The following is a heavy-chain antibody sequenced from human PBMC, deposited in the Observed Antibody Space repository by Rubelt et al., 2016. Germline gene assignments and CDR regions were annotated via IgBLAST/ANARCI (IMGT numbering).Heavy chain of an antibody. Sequence: QLQLQESGPGLVKPSETLSLTCTVSGGSISSSSYYWGWIRQPPGKGLEWIGSIYYSGSTYYNPSLKSRVTISVDTSKNQFSLKLSSVTAADTAVYYCAWHDYGGKAAFDIWGQGTMVTVSS. CDR1: GGSISSSSYY. V-gene: IGHV4-39*01. CDR2: IYYSGST. J-gene: IGHJ3*02. D-gene: IGHD4-23*01. CDR3: AWHDYGGKAAFDI.